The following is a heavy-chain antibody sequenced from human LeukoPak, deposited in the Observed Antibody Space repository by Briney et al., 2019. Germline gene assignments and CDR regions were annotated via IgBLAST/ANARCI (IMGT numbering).Heavy chain of an antibody. CDR1: GFTFSSYS. CDR2: ISSSSSYI. J-gene: IGHJ6*02. Sequence: GSLRLSCAASGFTFSSYSMNWVRQAPGKGLEWVSSISSSSSYIYYADSVKGRFTISRDNAKNSLYLQMNSLRAEDTSVYYCAREVENVEDATMIVGGGDYYYYYGMDVWGQGTTVTVSS. D-gene: IGHD3-22*01. CDR3: AREVENVEDATMIVGGGDYYYYYGMDV. V-gene: IGHV3-21*01.